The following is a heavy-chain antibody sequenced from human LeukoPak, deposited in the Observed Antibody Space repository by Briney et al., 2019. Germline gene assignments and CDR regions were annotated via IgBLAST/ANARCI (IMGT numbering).Heavy chain of an antibody. CDR1: GYSFTSYW. CDR2: IDPSDSYT. CDR3: ARLAYYDSSGYYYSRDD. V-gene: IGHV5-10-1*01. J-gene: IGHJ4*02. Sequence: GESLKISCKGSGYSFTSYWISWVRQLPGKGLEWMGRIDPSDSYTNYSPSFQGHVTISADRSISTAYLQWSSLKASDTAMYYCARLAYYDSSGYYYSRDDWGQGSLLTVSS. D-gene: IGHD3-22*01.